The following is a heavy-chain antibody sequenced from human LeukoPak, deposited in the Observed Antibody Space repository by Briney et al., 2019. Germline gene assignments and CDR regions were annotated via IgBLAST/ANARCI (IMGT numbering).Heavy chain of an antibody. CDR1: GFTFSSYA. Sequence: PGGSLRLSCAASGFTFSSYAMSWVRQAPGKGLEWVSAISGSGGSTYYADSVKGRFTISRDNSKNTLYLQMNSLRAEDTAVYYCAKPDGLGGITMFPSDAFDIWGQGTMVTVSS. J-gene: IGHJ3*02. V-gene: IGHV3-23*01. CDR2: ISGSGGST. CDR3: AKPDGLGGITMFPSDAFDI. D-gene: IGHD3-10*02.